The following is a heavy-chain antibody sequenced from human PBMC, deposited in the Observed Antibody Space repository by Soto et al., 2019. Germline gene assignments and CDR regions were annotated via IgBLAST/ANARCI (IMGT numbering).Heavy chain of an antibody. Sequence: GGSLRLSCAASGFPFSSYSMNWVRQAPGKGLEWVSSISSSSSYIYYADSVKGRFTISRDNAKNSLYLQMNSLRAEDTAVYYCARDVVAARDYWGQGTLVTVLL. CDR3: ARDVVAARDY. V-gene: IGHV3-21*01. D-gene: IGHD6-6*01. CDR1: GFPFSSYS. J-gene: IGHJ4*02. CDR2: ISSSSSYI.